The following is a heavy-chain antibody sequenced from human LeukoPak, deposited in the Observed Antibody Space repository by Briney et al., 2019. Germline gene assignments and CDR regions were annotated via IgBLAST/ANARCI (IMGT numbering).Heavy chain of an antibody. V-gene: IGHV1-18*01. J-gene: IGHJ3*02. CDR1: GYTFTSYG. D-gene: IGHD2-21*02. CDR2: ISAYNGNT. CDR3: ARCLRGGDFVAQDAFDI. Sequence: GASVTVSCKASGYTFTSYGISWVRQAPGQGLEWMGWISAYNGNTNYTQKLQGRVTMTTDTSTSTLYMELSSLRSEDTAVYYCARCLRGGDFVAQDAFDIWGQGTMVTVSS.